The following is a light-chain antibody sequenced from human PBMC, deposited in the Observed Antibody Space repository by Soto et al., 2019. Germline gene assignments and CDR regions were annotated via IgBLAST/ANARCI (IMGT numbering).Light chain of an antibody. V-gene: IGLV2-8*01. J-gene: IGLJ2*01. CDR3: ASYAGNDIVL. CDR2: EVY. CDR1: SSDVGSYGY. Sequence: HSVLTQPPSASGSPGQSVTISCTGTSSDVGSYGYVSWYQQHSGKAPKLMLYEVYKRPSGVPDRFSGSRSGNTASLTVSGLQSEDEANYYCASYAGNDIVLFGGGTKVTVL.